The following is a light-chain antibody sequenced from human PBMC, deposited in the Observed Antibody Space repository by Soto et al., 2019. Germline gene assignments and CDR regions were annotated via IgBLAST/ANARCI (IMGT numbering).Light chain of an antibody. CDR2: DAS. CDR1: QSITTF. V-gene: IGKV1-5*01. CDR3: KQYSTYPLP. J-gene: IGKJ4*01. Sequence: DIQITQSPSTLSAYTADRVAITCRASQSITTFLAWYQQKPGKAPQILIYDASKLEPGVPSRLSGGGSGTEFTLTISSLQTDDFATYYCKQYSTYPLPFGGGIKVDIK.